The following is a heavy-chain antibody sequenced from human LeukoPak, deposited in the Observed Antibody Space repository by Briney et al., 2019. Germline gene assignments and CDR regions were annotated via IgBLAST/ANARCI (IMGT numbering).Heavy chain of an antibody. CDR1: GFTFSSYA. CDR2: ISSSSSTI. V-gene: IGHV3-48*04. J-gene: IGHJ3*01. Sequence: PGGSLRLSCAASGFTFSSYAMSWVRQAPGKGLEWVSYISSSSSTIYYADSVKGRFTISRDNAKNSLYLQMNSLRAEDTAVYYCANEYSKGDVWGQGTTVTVSS. CDR3: ANEYSKGDV. D-gene: IGHD4-11*01.